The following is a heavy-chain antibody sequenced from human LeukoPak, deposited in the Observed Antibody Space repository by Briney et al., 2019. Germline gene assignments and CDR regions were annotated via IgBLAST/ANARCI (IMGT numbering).Heavy chain of an antibody. Sequence: ASVSVSCTASGYTFTGYYMHWVRQAPGQGLEWMGWINPNSGGTNYAQKFQGRVTMTRDTSISTAYMELSRLRSDDTAVYYCATTGYSSGWYGMDVWGQGTTVTVSS. CDR1: GYTFTGYY. D-gene: IGHD6-19*01. J-gene: IGHJ6*02. CDR2: INPNSGGT. CDR3: ATTGYSSGWYGMDV. V-gene: IGHV1-2*02.